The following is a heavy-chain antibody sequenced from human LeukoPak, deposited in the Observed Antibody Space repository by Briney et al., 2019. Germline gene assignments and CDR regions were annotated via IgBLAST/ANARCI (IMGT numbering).Heavy chain of an antibody. CDR3: AIGPTQRYNWTRGEDY. CDR1: GYSFTSYW. V-gene: IGHV5-51*01. J-gene: IGHJ4*02. CDR2: IYPGDSDT. Sequence: GESLKISCKGSGYSFTSYWIGWVRQMPGKGLEWMGIIYPGDSDTRYSPSFQGQVTISADKSISTAYLQWSSLKASDTAMYYCAIGPTQRYNWTRGEDYWGKGTLVTVSS. D-gene: IGHD1-1*01.